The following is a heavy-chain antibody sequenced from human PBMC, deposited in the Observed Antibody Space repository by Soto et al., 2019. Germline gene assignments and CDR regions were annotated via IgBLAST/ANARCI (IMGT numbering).Heavy chain of an antibody. D-gene: IGHD3-9*01. J-gene: IGHJ6*03. V-gene: IGHV3-48*01. Sequence: GGSLRLSCAASGFTFSSYSMNWVRQAPGKGLEWVSYISSSSSTIYYADSVKGRFTISRDNAKNSLYLQMNSLRAEDTAVYYCARATMTRVDYDILTGYYMSYYYYYMDVWGKGTTVTVSS. CDR2: ISSSSSTI. CDR1: GFTFSSYS. CDR3: ARATMTRVDYDILTGYYMSYYYYYMDV.